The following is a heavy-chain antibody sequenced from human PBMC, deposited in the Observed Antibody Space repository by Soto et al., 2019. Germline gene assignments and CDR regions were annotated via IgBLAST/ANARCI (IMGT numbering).Heavy chain of an antibody. CDR3: ARVPSRSRIAARLNWFDP. Sequence: LSLTCAVYGGSFSGYYWSWIRQPPGKGLEWIGEINHSGSTNYNPSLKSRVTISVDTSKNQFSLKLSSVTAADTAVYYCARVPSRSRIAARLNWFDPWGQGTLVTVSS. J-gene: IGHJ5*02. V-gene: IGHV4-34*01. CDR1: GGSFSGYY. D-gene: IGHD6-6*01. CDR2: INHSGST.